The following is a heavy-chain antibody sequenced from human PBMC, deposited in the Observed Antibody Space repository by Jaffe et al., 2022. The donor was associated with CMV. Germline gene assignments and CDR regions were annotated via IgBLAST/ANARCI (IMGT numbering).Heavy chain of an antibody. D-gene: IGHD3-9*01. CDR3: ARHSPKYYDILSGALGAFDV. V-gene: IGHV5-51*01. CDR2: IYPGDSDI. Sequence: DVQLVQSGAEVKKPGASLKISCKASGYNFTNYWIGWVRQMPGKGLEWMGMIYPGDSDIRYSPSFQGQVTISVDKSISTAYLHWSSLKASDTAMYYCARHSPKYYDILSGALGAFDVWGQGTLVTVSS. J-gene: IGHJ3*01. CDR1: GYNFTNYW.